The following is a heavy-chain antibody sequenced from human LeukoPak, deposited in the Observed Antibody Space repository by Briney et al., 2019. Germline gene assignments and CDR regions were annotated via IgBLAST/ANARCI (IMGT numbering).Heavy chain of an antibody. CDR2: ISSSSSYI. D-gene: IGHD5-18*01. V-gene: IGHV3-21*01. Sequence: AGGSLRLSCAASGFTFSSYSMNWVRQAPGKGLEWVSSISSSSSYIYYADSVKGRFTISRDNAKNSLYLQMNSLRAEDTAVYYCARDIKTNRNVDTAMVTVHAFDIWGQGTMVTVSS. CDR1: GFTFSSYS. J-gene: IGHJ3*02. CDR3: ARDIKTNRNVDTAMVTVHAFDI.